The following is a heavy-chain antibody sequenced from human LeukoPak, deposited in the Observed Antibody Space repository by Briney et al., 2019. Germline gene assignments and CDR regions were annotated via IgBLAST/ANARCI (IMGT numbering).Heavy chain of an antibody. CDR1: RFTFSKNA. J-gene: IGHJ4*02. Sequence: GGSLRLSCAASRFTFSKNAMSWVRQAPGKGLEWVSSLSGSGADTYYADSVKGRFTISRDNAKNTAYLQMNSLRAEDTAVYYCAKDPYGTRYFDYWGQGTLVTAS. V-gene: IGHV3-23*01. D-gene: IGHD2-2*01. CDR2: LSGSGADT. CDR3: AKDPYGTRYFDY.